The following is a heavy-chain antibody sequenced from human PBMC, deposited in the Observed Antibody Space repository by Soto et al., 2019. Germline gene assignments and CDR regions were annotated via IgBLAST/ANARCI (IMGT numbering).Heavy chain of an antibody. CDR3: ARARAYYDILTGDYYYYGMDV. Sequence: GGSLRLSCGASGFTFSSYDMHWVRQATGKGLEWVSAIGTAGDPYYPGSVKGRFTISRENAKNSLYLQMNSLRAGDTAVYYCARARAYYDILTGDYYYYGMDVWGQGTTVTVSS. V-gene: IGHV3-13*05. CDR1: GFTFSSYD. D-gene: IGHD3-9*01. J-gene: IGHJ6*01. CDR2: IGTAGDP.